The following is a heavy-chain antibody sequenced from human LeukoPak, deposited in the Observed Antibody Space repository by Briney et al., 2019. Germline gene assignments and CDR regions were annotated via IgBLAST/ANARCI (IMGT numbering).Heavy chain of an antibody. J-gene: IGHJ4*02. Sequence: PGGSLRLSCAPSGFSFSSYWMHWARHAPGKGLLCVSRINTDGSSTSYADSVKGRFTISRDNAKNTLYLQMNSLRAEDTAVYYCARDNLVVTDYWGQGTLVTVSS. CDR3: ARDNLVVTDY. V-gene: IGHV3-74*01. CDR2: INTDGSST. CDR1: GFSFSSYW. D-gene: IGHD2-21*02.